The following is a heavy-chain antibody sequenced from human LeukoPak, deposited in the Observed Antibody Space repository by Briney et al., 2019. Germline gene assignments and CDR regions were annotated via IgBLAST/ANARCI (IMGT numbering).Heavy chain of an antibody. D-gene: IGHD3-22*01. CDR3: AREYYYDNYFDY. CDR2: INSDGRST. Sequence: PGGSLRLSCAASGFTFSSYWMHWVRQAPGKGLVWVSRINSDGRSTTYADSVKGRFTISRDNAKNTLSLQMNSLSAEDTAVYYCAREYYYDNYFDYWGQGTLVTVSS. J-gene: IGHJ4*02. V-gene: IGHV3-74*01. CDR1: GFTFSSYW.